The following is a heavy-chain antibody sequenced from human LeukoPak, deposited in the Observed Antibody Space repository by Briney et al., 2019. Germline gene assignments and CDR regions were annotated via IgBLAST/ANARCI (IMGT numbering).Heavy chain of an antibody. Sequence: GGSLRLSCAASGFTFSSYWMSWVRQAPGKGLEWVANIKHDGSEKYYVDSVKGRFTISRDNAKNSLYLQMNSLRAEDTAVYYCARDRAVATIGGVDYWGEGTLLTVPS. CDR3: ARDRAVATIGGVDY. V-gene: IGHV3-7*01. J-gene: IGHJ4*02. CDR1: GFTFSSYW. CDR2: IKHDGSEK. D-gene: IGHD5-12*01.